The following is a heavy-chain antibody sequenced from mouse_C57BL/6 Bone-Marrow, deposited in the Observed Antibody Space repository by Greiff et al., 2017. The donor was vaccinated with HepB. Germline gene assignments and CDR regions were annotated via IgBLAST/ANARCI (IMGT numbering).Heavy chain of an antibody. D-gene: IGHD3-1*01. V-gene: IGHV5-4*01. CDR1: GFTFSSYA. J-gene: IGHJ2*01. CDR3: ARDRGYY. Sequence: EVKVVDSGGGLVKPGGSLKLSCAASGFTFSSYAMSWVRQTPEKRLEWVATISDGGSYTYYPDNVKGRFTISRDNAKNNLYLQMSHLKSEDTAMYYCARDRGYYWGQGTTLTVSS. CDR2: ISDGGSYT.